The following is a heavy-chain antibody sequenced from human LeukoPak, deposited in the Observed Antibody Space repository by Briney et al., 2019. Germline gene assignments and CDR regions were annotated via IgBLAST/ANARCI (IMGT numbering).Heavy chain of an antibody. J-gene: IGHJ4*02. D-gene: IGHD3-10*01. CDR1: GFTFSSYS. CDR3: ARGGWFGELFPRNSGYFDY. V-gene: IGHV3-21*01. Sequence: PGGSLRLSCAASGFTFSSYSMNWVRQAPGKGLEWVSSISSSSSYIYYADSVKGRFTISRDNAKNSLYLQMNSLRAEDTAVYYCARGGWFGELFPRNSGYFDYWGQGTLVTVSS. CDR2: ISSSSSYI.